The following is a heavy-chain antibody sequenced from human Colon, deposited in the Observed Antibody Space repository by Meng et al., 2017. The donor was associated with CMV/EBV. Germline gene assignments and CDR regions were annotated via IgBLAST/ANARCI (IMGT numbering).Heavy chain of an antibody. CDR2: ITSSGRT. V-gene: IGHV4-61*01. D-gene: IGHD6-19*01. J-gene: IGHJ4*02. CDR3: ARDYSQFSSGWYD. CDR1: GASLNTDRKN. Sequence: VYGASLNTDRKNWSWIRQSPGRGLEWLGYITSSGRTRYNPSLKSRLSISLETAKNQFSLQLTSVTAADTALYYCARDYSQFSSGWYDWGQGILVTVSS.